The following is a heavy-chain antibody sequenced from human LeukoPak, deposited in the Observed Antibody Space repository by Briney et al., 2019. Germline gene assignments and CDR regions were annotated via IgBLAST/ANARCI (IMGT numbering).Heavy chain of an antibody. CDR3: ARTSYDSSGYYKHYYYYGMDV. J-gene: IGHJ6*02. Sequence: GESLKISCKGSGYSFTSYWIGWVRQMPGKGLEWMGIIYPGDSDTRYSPSFQGQVTISADKSISTAYLQWSSLKASDTAMYYCARTSYDSSGYYKHYYYYGMDVWGQGTTVTVSS. CDR1: GYSFTSYW. D-gene: IGHD3-22*01. V-gene: IGHV5-51*01. CDR2: IYPGDSDT.